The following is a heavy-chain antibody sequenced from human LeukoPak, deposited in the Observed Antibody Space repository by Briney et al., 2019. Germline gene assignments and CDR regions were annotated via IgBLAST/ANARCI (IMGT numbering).Heavy chain of an antibody. CDR2: IDWDDDK. Sequence: SGPALVKPPQTLTLTCTFSGFSLSTRGMRVSWIRQPPGKALEWLARIDWDDDKFYSTSLKTRLTISKDTSKNQVVLTMTNMDPVDTATYYCARMVISSYYFDYWGQGTLVTVSS. CDR1: GFSLSTRGMR. J-gene: IGHJ4*02. CDR3: ARMVISSYYFDY. V-gene: IGHV2-70*04. D-gene: IGHD3-16*02.